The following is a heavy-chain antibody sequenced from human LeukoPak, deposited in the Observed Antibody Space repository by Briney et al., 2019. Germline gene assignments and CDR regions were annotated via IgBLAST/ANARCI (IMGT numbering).Heavy chain of an antibody. J-gene: IGHJ3*01. CDR1: GRSISSGGFY. V-gene: IGHV4-31*03. CDR3: AIDRGDYVSSGYPYEVRHL. Sequence: SQTLSLTCTVSGRSISSGGFYWSWIRQHPGKGLEWIGYIYYSGSTYYNPSLKSRVTISVDTSKNQFSLKLSSVTAADTAVYCCAIDRGDYVSSGYPYEVRHLWGQGTMVTVSS. CDR2: IYYSGST. D-gene: IGHD3-22*01.